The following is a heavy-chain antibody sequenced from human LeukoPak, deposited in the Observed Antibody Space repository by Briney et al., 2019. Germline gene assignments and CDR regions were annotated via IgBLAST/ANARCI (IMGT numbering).Heavy chain of an antibody. D-gene: IGHD6-13*01. J-gene: IGHJ5*02. CDR1: GGSISSSSYY. Sequence: SETLSLTCTVSGGSISSSSYYWGWIRQPPGKGLEWIGSIYYSGSTYYNPSLKSRVTISVDTSKNQFSLKLSSVTAADTAVCYCARGAVQQQLENWFDPWGQGTLVTVSS. CDR2: IYYSGST. CDR3: ARGAVQQQLENWFDP. V-gene: IGHV4-39*01.